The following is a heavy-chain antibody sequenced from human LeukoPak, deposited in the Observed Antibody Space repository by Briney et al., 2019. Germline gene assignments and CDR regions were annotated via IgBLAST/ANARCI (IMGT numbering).Heavy chain of an antibody. V-gene: IGHV1-18*01. J-gene: IGHJ5*02. D-gene: IGHD6-13*01. CDR3: AREHIAAAGSWFDP. Sequence: ASVKVSCKASGYTFTSYDINWVRQATGQGLEWMGWISAYNGNTNYAQKLQGRVTMTTDTSTSTAYMELRSLRSDDTAVYYCAREHIAAAGSWFDPWGQGTLVTVSS. CDR2: ISAYNGNT. CDR1: GYTFTSYD.